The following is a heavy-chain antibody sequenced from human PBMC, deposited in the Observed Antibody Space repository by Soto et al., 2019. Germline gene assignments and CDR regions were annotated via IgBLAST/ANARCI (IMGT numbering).Heavy chain of an antibody. CDR2: IYWTGDK. D-gene: IGHD4-4*01. CDR1: GFSLNTSGVG. Sequence: QITLKESGPPLVNPTQPLTLTCTFSGFSLNTSGVGVGWVRQPPGKALEWLAVIYWTGDKRYSPSLKSRLSITKDTSKDQVVLTMTNMDPVDTAIFFCAHKLPITTSAFDVWGQGTMVTVSS. J-gene: IGHJ3*01. V-gene: IGHV2-5*01. CDR3: AHKLPITTSAFDV.